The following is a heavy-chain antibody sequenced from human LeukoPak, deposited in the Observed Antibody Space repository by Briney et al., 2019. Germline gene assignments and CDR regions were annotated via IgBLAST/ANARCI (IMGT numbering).Heavy chain of an antibody. J-gene: IGHJ3*02. V-gene: IGHV1-24*01. Sequence: ASVKVSCKASGYTFTSYYMHWVRQAPGKGLEWMGGFDPEDGETIYAQKFQGRVTMTEDTSTDTAYMELSSLRSEDTAVYYCATYRPRYFCSSTSCPEDAFDIWGQGTMVTVSS. CDR2: FDPEDGET. CDR3: ATYRPRYFCSSTSCPEDAFDI. CDR1: GYTFTSYY. D-gene: IGHD2-2*01.